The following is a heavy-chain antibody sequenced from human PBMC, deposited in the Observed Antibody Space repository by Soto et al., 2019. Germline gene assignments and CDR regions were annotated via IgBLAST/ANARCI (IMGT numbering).Heavy chain of an antibody. V-gene: IGHV1-69*13. J-gene: IGHJ6*02. CDR2: IIPIFGTA. Sequence: SVKVSCKASGGTFSSYAISWVRQAPGQGLEWMGGIIPIFGTANYAQKFQGRVTITADESTSTAYMELSSLRSEDTAVYYCARKSYYYYGMDVWGQGTTVTVSS. CDR3: ARKSYYYYGMDV. CDR1: GGTFSSYA.